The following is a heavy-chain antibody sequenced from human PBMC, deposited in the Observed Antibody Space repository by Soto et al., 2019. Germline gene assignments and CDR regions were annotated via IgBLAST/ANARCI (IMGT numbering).Heavy chain of an antibody. CDR2: INSDGSST. J-gene: IGHJ4*02. Sequence: EVQLVESGGGLVQPGGSLTLYCAASGFTFRSYWMHWVRQAPGKGLVWVSRINSDGSSTNYADSVQGRFTISRDNAKNTLYLEMNSLRAEDTAVYYCARVAGSSWYVIDYWGQGTLVTVSS. CDR1: GFTFRSYW. D-gene: IGHD6-13*01. CDR3: ARVAGSSWYVIDY. V-gene: IGHV3-74*01.